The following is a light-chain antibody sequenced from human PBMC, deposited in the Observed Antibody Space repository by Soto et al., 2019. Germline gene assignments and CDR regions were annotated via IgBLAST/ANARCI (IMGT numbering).Light chain of an antibody. Sequence: DIQMTQSPFSLSAPVGDRVTITCRASQSISNYLNWYQQKQGKAPKLLIYAASTLQSGVPSRFSGSGSGTDFTLTISSLHPEDSATYYCQQSYGTPIIFGQGTRLDIK. J-gene: IGKJ5*01. CDR1: QSISNY. CDR3: QQSYGTPII. V-gene: IGKV1-39*01. CDR2: AAS.